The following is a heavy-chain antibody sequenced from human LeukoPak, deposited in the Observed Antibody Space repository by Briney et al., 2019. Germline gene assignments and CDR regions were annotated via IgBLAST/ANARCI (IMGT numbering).Heavy chain of an antibody. CDR3: VEEFAGTLGY. V-gene: IGHV3-30*02. CDR1: GFTCTRCG. CDR2: IRKDGSDE. Sequence: GGSLRLSCATSGFTCTRCGLAWVRQAPGKGLEWVAYIRKDGSDEHYADSVMGRFSIPRDNFKNTLYLQMDSLRREDTAVYYCVEEFAGTLGYWGQGTLVTVSS. J-gene: IGHJ4*02. D-gene: IGHD6-13*01.